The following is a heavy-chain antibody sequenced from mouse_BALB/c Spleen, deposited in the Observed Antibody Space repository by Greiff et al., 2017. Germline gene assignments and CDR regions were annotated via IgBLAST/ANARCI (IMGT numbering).Heavy chain of an antibody. D-gene: IGHD2-1*01. CDR3: ANLLEAY. J-gene: IGHJ3*01. V-gene: IGHV1-54*03. CDR1: GYAFTNYL. Sequence: VKLQESGAELVRPGTSVKVSCKASGYAFTNYLIEWVKQRPGQGLEWIGVINPGSGGTNYNEKFKGKATLTADKSSSTAYMQLSSLTSDDSAVYFCANLLEAYWGQGTLVTVSA. CDR2: INPGSGGT.